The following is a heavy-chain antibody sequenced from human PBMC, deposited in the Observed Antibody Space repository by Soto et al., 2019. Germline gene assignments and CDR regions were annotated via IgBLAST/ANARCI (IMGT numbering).Heavy chain of an antibody. V-gene: IGHV1-46*03. Sequence: GASVKVSCKASGYTFTSYYMHWVRQAPGQGLEWMGIINPSVVSTSYAQKFQGRVTMTRDTSTSTVYMELSSLRSEDTAVYYCARGPTGDAIDIWGQETMVTVSS. CDR1: GYTFTSYY. J-gene: IGHJ3*02. CDR3: ARGPTGDAIDI. CDR2: INPSVVST.